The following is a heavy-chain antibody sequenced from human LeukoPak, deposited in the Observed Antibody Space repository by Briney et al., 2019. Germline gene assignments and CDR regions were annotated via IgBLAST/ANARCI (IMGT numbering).Heavy chain of an antibody. CDR2: ISGGGITT. J-gene: IGHJ1*01. CDR3: ARDLDDYNTLPPFFQH. Sequence: PGGSLRLSCAASGFTFSNYAMNWVRQAPGQGLEWVSTISGGGITTYSADSVKGRFTISRDNSKNILYLQMNSLRAEDTAVYYCARDLDDYNTLPPFFQHWGQGTRVTVSS. CDR1: GFTFSNYA. D-gene: IGHD5-24*01. V-gene: IGHV3-23*01.